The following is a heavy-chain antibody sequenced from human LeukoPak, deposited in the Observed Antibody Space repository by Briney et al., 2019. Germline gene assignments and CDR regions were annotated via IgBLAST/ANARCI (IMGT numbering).Heavy chain of an antibody. CDR2: IYPGDSDT. CDR3: ARHFFDYDSSGYYYLPFDY. J-gene: IGHJ4*02. Sequence: GESLKISCKASGYSFTTHLIAWVRQMPGRGLEWMAIIYPGDSDTRYSPSFQGQVTISADKSISTAYLQWSSLKASDTAMYYCARHFFDYDSSGYYYLPFDYWGQGTLVTVSS. D-gene: IGHD3-22*01. CDR1: GYSFTTHL. V-gene: IGHV5-51*01.